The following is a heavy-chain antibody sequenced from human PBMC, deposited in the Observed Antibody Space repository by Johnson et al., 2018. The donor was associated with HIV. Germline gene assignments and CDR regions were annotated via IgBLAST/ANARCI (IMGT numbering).Heavy chain of an antibody. CDR3: ASGVTARAPVFI. J-gene: IGHJ3*02. CDR2: IYSGGST. Sequence: QVQLVESGGGVVQPGRSLRLSCAASGFTFSSFAMHWVRQAPGKGLEWVAVIYSGGSTYYADSVQGRFTISSDNSKNSLYLKMNSLRAEDTALYYCASGVTARAPVFIWGQGTMVTVSS. CDR1: GFTFSSFA. D-gene: IGHD6-6*01. V-gene: IGHV3-NL1*01.